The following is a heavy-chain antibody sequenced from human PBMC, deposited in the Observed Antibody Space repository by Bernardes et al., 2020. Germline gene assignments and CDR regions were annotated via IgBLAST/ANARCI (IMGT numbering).Heavy chain of an antibody. CDR3: ARDHYDGGGELHY. Sequence: KVSCKTSGYTFSSYGISWVRQAPGQGLEWMGWISTYNGNTNYAQKLQGRVTMTTDTSTSTAYMELRSLRSDDTAVYYCARDHYDGGGELHYWGQGTLVTVSS. CDR2: ISTYNGNT. J-gene: IGHJ4*02. V-gene: IGHV1-18*04. CDR1: GYTFSSYG. D-gene: IGHD3-22*01.